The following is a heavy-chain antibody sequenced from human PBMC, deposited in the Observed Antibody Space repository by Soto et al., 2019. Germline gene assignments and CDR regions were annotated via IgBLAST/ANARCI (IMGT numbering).Heavy chain of an antibody. D-gene: IGHD6-13*01. CDR3: ASAPYSSNWYYGMDV. Sequence: SETLSLTCTVSGASITSSSYYWSWLRQRPGRGPEWIGYVYYSGSTYYTPSLMSRVAISVDTSKNQLSLKVYSVTAADTAVYYCASAPYSSNWYYGMDVWGQGTTVTVSS. CDR2: VYYSGST. V-gene: IGHV4-31*03. CDR1: GASITSSSYY. J-gene: IGHJ6*02.